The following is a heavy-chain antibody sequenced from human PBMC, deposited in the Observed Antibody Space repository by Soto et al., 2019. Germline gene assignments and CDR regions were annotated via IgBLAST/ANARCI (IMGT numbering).Heavy chain of an antibody. V-gene: IGHV1-69*01. CDR2: IIPIFGTA. D-gene: IGHD2-2*01. CDR1: GGTFSSYA. Sequence: QVQLVQSGAEVKKPGSSVKVSCKASGGTFSSYAISWVRQAPGQGLEWMGGIIPIFGTANYAQKFQGRVPITADEYTSKDYMERSSLRSEDTAVYSCAREAGRYCSSTSCPRKYCFDYWGQGTLVTVSA. J-gene: IGHJ4*02. CDR3: AREAGRYCSSTSCPRKYCFDY.